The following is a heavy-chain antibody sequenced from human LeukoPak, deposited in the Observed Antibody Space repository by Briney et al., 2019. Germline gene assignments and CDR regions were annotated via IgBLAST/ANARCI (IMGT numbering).Heavy chain of an antibody. CDR2: INHSGST. J-gene: IGHJ4*02. Sequence: SETLSLTCAVYGGSFSGYYWSWIRQPPGKGLEWIGEINHSGSTNYNPSLKSRVTISVDTSKNQFSLKLSSVTAADTAVYYCARDRGATGPFDYWGQGTLVTVSS. V-gene: IGHV4-34*01. CDR3: ARDRGATGPFDY. CDR1: GGSFSGYY. D-gene: IGHD1-26*01.